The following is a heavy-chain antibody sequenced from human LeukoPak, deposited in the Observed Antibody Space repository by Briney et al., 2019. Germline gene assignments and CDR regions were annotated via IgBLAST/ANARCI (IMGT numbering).Heavy chain of an antibody. CDR2: ISGSGGST. CDR1: GFTFSSYA. V-gene: IGHV3-23*01. Sequence: GGSLRLSCAASGFTFSSYAMSWVRQAPGKGLEWVSAISGSGGSTYYADSVKGRFTISRDNSKNTLDLQMNSLRAEDTAVYYCAKSSRMSTVMIAFDYWGQGTLVTVSS. D-gene: IGHD5-24*01. J-gene: IGHJ4*02. CDR3: AKSSRMSTVMIAFDY.